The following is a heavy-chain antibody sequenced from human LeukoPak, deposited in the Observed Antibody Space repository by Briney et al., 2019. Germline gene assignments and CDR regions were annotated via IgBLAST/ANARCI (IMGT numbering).Heavy chain of an antibody. CDR1: GESFSGHY. Sequence: SETLSLTCAVYGESFSGHYWTWIRQPPGRRLEWIGEINHSGSTTSNPSLNNRVTISVDTSKNQFSLKLTSVTAADTAVYYCARPRYGSGSLDSWGQGTLVTVSS. D-gene: IGHD3-10*01. CDR2: INHSGST. CDR3: ARPRYGSGSLDS. V-gene: IGHV4-34*01. J-gene: IGHJ4*02.